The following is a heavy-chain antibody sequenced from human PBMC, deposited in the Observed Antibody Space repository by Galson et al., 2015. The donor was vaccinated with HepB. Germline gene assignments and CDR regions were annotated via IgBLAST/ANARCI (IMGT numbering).Heavy chain of an antibody. D-gene: IGHD2-2*01. V-gene: IGHV4-38-2*02. J-gene: IGHJ6*02. CDR2: IYHSGST. CDR3: ARDVGYCSSTSCYFDYYYYGMDV. CDR1: GYSISSGYY. Sequence: ETLSLTCTVSGYSISSGYYWGWIRQPPGKGLEWIGSIYHSGSTYYNPSLKSRVTISVDTSKNQFSLKLSSVTAADTAVYYCARDVGYCSSTSCYFDYYYYGMDVWGQGTTVTVSS.